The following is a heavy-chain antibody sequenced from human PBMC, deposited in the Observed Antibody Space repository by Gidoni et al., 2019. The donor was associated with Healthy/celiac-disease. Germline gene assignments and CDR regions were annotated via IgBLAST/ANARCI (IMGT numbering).Heavy chain of an antibody. CDR1: GYTFTSYG. D-gene: IGHD5-18*01. CDR3: AREPIQLWLIGNSHWYFDL. CDR2: ISAYNGNT. J-gene: IGHJ2*01. V-gene: IGHV1-18*01. Sequence: QVQLVQSGAEVKKPGASVKVSCKASGYTFTSYGISWVRQAPGQGLEWMGWISAYNGNTNYAQKLQGRVTMTTDTSTSTAYMELRSLRSDDTAVYYCAREPIQLWLIGNSHWYFDLWGRGTLVTVSS.